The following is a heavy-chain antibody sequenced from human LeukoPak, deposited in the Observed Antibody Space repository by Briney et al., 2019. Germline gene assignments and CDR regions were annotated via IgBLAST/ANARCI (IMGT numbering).Heavy chain of an antibody. CDR2: IYTSGST. CDR1: GGSISSGSYY. CDR3: ASGKSIAVAGPEAFDI. Sequence: ASETLSLTCTVSGGSISSGSYYWSWIRQPAGKGLEWIGRIYTSGSTNYNPSLKSRVTISVDTSKNQFSLKLSSVTAADTAVYYCASGKSIAVAGPEAFDIWGQGTMVTVSS. D-gene: IGHD6-19*01. J-gene: IGHJ3*02. V-gene: IGHV4-61*02.